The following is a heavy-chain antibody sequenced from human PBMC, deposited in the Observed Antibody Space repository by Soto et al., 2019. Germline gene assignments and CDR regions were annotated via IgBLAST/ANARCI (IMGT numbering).Heavy chain of an antibody. CDR2: IKQDGSEK. CDR3: ARWGFGGTKVDI. J-gene: IGHJ3*02. V-gene: IGHV3-7*01. CDR1: GFTLNNYW. Sequence: GGSLRLSCAASGFTLNNYWMTWVRQAPGKGLEWVANIKQDGSEKYYVDSVKDRFTISRDNAENSLYLQMNSLRVEETAVYYCARWGFGGTKVDIWGQGTMATVSS. D-gene: IGHD2-15*01.